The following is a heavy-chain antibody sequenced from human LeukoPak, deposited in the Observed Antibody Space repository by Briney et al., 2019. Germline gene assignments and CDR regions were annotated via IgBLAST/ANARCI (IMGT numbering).Heavy chain of an antibody. Sequence: PGRSLRLSCTASGFTFGDYAMSWVRQAPGKGLEWVSFIRSKAYRGIRQYAASVKGRFTISRDDSKTISYLEMNSLKAEDTAVYYCTRVYSSSGYYFDYWGQGTLVTVSS. J-gene: IGHJ4*02. CDR3: TRVYSSSGYYFDY. D-gene: IGHD6-13*01. CDR1: GFTFGDYA. CDR2: IRSKAYRGIR. V-gene: IGHV3-49*04.